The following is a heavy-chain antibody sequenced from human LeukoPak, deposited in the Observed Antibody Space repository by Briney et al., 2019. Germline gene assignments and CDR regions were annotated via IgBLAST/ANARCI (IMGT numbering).Heavy chain of an antibody. CDR1: GGTFSSYA. Sequence: GSSVKVSCKASGGTFSSYAISWVRQAPGQGLEWMGGIIPIFGTANYAQKFQGRVTITTDESTSTAYMELSSLRSEDTAVYYCARAGGYYYDSSGYYYHYWGQGTLVTVSS. D-gene: IGHD3-22*01. CDR2: IIPIFGTA. J-gene: IGHJ4*02. CDR3: ARAGGYYYDSSGYYYHY. V-gene: IGHV1-69*05.